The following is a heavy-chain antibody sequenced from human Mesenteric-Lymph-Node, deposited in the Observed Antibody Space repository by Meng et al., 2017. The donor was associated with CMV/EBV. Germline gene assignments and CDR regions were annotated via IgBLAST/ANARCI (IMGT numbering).Heavy chain of an antibody. V-gene: IGHV3-21*04. J-gene: IGHJ3*02. Sequence: GGSLRLSCAASGFIFNTYSINWVRQAPGKGLEWVSCISSSGRSTYYADSVKGRFTISRDNAKNSLYLQMNSLRAEDTAVYYCARGRGCSDTTCYDDVLNIWGQGTMVTVSS. CDR1: GFIFNTYS. CDR2: ISSSGRST. CDR3: ARGRGCSDTTCYDDVLNI. D-gene: IGHD2-2*01.